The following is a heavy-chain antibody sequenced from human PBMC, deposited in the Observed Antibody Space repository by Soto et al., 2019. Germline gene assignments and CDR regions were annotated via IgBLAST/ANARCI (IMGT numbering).Heavy chain of an antibody. V-gene: IGHV1-46*01. CDR1: GYTFTSYY. CDR3: ARGRIAARPLGASRFHS. Sequence: ASVKVSCKASGYTFTSYYMHWVRQAPGQGLEWMGIINPSGGSTSYAQKFQGRVTMTRDTSTSTVYMELSSLRSEDTAVYYCARGRIAARPLGASRFHSWGQGTLVTVSS. D-gene: IGHD6-6*01. CDR2: INPSGGST. J-gene: IGHJ4*02.